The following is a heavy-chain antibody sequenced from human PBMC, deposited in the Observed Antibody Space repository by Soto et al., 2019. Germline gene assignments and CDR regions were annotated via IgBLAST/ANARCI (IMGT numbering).Heavy chain of an antibody. J-gene: IGHJ5*02. Sequence: QVQLVQSGTEVKKPGASVKVSCKASGYPFNTYGISWVRQAPGQGLEWMGWISGYNGNINYAQKFQGRVTMTTDTSTSTAYMELRSLRSDDTAMYYCARWGSAARKWAYFDPWGQGTLVSLSS. D-gene: IGHD1-26*01. CDR1: GYPFNTYG. V-gene: IGHV1-18*01. CDR3: ARWGSAARKWAYFDP. CDR2: ISGYNGNI.